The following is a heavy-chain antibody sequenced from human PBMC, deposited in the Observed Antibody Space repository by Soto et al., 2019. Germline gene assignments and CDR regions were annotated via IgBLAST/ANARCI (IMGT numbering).Heavy chain of an antibody. CDR2: IYYSGST. CDR3: ARELFGRSVWFDP. D-gene: IGHD3-10*01. V-gene: IGHV4-59*01. CDR1: GGSISSYY. J-gene: IGHJ5*02. Sequence: SETLSLTCTVSGGSISSYYWSWIRQPPGKGLEWIGYIYYSGSTNYNPSLKSRVTISVDTSKNQFSLKLSSVTAADTAVYYCARELFGRSVWFDPWGQGTLVTSPQ.